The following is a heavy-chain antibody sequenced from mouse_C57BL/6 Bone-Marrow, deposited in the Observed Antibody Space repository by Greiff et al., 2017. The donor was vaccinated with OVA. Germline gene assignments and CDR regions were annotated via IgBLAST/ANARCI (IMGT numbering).Heavy chain of an antibody. CDR2: IDPETGGT. D-gene: IGHD2-2*01. Sequence: QVQLQQSGAELVRPGASVTLSCKASGYTFTDYEMHWVKQTPVHGLEWIGAIDPETGGTAYNQKFKGKAILTADKSSSTAYMELRSLTSEDSAVYYGTRWFHLYWYFDVWGTGTTVTVSS. V-gene: IGHV1-15*01. CDR3: TRWFHLYWYFDV. J-gene: IGHJ1*03. CDR1: GYTFTDYE.